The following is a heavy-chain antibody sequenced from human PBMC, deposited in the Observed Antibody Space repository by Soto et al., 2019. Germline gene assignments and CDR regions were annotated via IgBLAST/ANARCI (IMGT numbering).Heavy chain of an antibody. CDR1: GFTFSSYA. V-gene: IGHV3-23*01. CDR2: ISGSGGST. D-gene: IGHD6-13*01. CDR3: AKDRMGSSSIYFDY. Sequence: GGSLRLSCAASGFTFSSYAMSWVRQAPGKGLEWVSAISGSGGSTYYADTVKGRFTISRDNSKNTLYLQMNSLRAEDTAVYYCAKDRMGSSSIYFDYWGQGTLVTVSS. J-gene: IGHJ4*02.